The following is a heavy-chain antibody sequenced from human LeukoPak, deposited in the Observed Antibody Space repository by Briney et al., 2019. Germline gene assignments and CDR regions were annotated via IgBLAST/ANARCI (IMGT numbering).Heavy chain of an antibody. D-gene: IGHD4-17*01. V-gene: IGHV4-59*01. Sequence: SETLSLTCTVSGGSISSYYWSWIRQPPGKGLEWIGNIYHSGSTNSNPSLKGRVTMSVDTSKNQFSLKLSSVTAADTAVYYCAREADYGDPKGFDYWGQGTLVTVSS. J-gene: IGHJ4*02. CDR1: GGSISSYY. CDR3: AREADYGDPKGFDY. CDR2: IYHSGST.